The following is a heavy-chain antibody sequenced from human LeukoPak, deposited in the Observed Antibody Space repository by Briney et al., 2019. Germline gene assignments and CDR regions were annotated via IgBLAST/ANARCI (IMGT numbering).Heavy chain of an antibody. CDR1: GFTFGNSW. CDR3: XXXXXXXXXXXXXV. CDR2: INADGSTA. V-gene: IGHV3-74*01. J-gene: IGHJ3*01. Sequence: GGSLRLSCAASGFTFGNSWVHWVRQAPGKGLVWVSLINADGSTATYADSVKGRFTISRDNARNTLSLQRNSLTIEDTAVDYXXXXXXXXXXXXXXVWGQGTMIPVSS.